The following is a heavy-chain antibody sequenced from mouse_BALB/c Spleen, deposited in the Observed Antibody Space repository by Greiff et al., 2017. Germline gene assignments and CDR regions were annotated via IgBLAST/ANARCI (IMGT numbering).Heavy chain of an antibody. J-gene: IGHJ3*01. CDR3: ARRGDNDYGAWFAY. V-gene: IGHV5-9-3*01. CDR1: GFTFSSYA. D-gene: IGHD2-4*01. CDR2: ISSGGSYT. Sequence: EVQLQQSGGGLVKPGGSLKLSCAASGFTFSSYAMSWVRQTPEKRLEWVATISSGGSYTYYPDSVKGRFTISRDNAKNTLYLQMSSLRSEDTAMYYCARRGDNDYGAWFAYWGQGTLVTVSA.